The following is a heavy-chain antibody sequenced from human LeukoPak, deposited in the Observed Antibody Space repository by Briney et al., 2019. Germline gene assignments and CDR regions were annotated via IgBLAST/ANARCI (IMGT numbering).Heavy chain of an antibody. CDR3: ARGTRAADPDY. CDR1: EFTFSSYN. D-gene: IGHD6-13*01. Sequence: PGGSLRLSCAASEFTFSSYNMNWVRQAPGKGLEWVSSISSSSAYIYYADSVKGRFTISRDNAKNSLYLQMNSLRAEDTAVYYCARGTRAADPDYWGQGTLVTVSS. J-gene: IGHJ4*02. CDR2: ISSSSAYI. V-gene: IGHV3-21*01.